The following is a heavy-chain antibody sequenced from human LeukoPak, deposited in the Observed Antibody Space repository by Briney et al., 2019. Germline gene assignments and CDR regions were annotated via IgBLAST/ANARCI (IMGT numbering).Heavy chain of an antibody. CDR3: AIVSVVAGRNAFDI. D-gene: IGHD3-22*01. CDR2: IGGSGTST. J-gene: IGHJ3*02. CDR1: GFIFSSYA. Sequence: PGTSLRLSCAASGFIFSSYATSWVRQAPGKGLEWVSVIGGSGTSTYYADPVKGRFTISRDNSKNMLYLQMNSLRVEDTAIYYCAIVSVVAGRNAFDIWGQGTMVTVSS. V-gene: IGHV3-23*01.